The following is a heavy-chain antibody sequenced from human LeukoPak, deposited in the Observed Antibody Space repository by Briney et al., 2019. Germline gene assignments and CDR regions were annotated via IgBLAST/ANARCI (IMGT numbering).Heavy chain of an antibody. CDR3: ARDLARGSSSDY. J-gene: IGHJ4*02. CDR2: ISAYNGNT. CDR1: GYTFTSYG. Sequence: ASVKVSCKASGYTFTSYGISWVRQAPGQGLEWMGWISAYNGNTNYAQKLQGRVTMTTDTSTSTPYMELRSLRSDDTAVYYCARDLARGSSSDYWGQGTLVTVSS. D-gene: IGHD6-6*01. V-gene: IGHV1-18*01.